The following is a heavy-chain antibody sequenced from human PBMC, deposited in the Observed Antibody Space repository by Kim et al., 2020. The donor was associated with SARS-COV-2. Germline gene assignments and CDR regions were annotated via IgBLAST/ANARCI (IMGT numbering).Heavy chain of an antibody. CDR2: MSSDGTNK. V-gene: IGHV3-30*04. CDR1: AFTLSNHH. J-gene: IGHJ5*02. CDR3: AREMYSSCHAGNFDP. Sequence: GGSLRLSCAASAFTLSNHHMHWLRQAPGKALEWVALMSSDGTNKFYADSVKGRVTISRDNSKETLFLQMNGLRSEDTAVYYCAREMYSSCHAGNFDPWGQGTMVTVSS. D-gene: IGHD3-22*01.